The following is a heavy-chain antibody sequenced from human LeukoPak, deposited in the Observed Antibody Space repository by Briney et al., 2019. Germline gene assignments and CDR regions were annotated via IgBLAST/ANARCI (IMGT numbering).Heavy chain of an antibody. J-gene: IGHJ5*02. CDR1: GGSISSGDYY. CDR2: IYYSGST. Sequence: SETLSLTCTVSGGSISSGDYYWSWIRQPPGKGLEWIGYIYYSGSTYYNLSLKSRVTISVDTSKNQLSLKLSSVTAADTAVYYCARTTVTTTIGWFDPWGQGTLVTVSS. CDR3: ARTTVTTTIGWFDP. V-gene: IGHV4-30-4*01. D-gene: IGHD4-17*01.